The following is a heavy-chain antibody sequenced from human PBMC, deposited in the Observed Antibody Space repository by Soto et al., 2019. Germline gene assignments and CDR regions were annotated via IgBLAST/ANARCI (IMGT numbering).Heavy chain of an antibody. Sequence: QLQLQESGPGLVKPSETLSLTCTVSGGSIRSSAYYWDWIRQTPGKGLEWIGSIYYSGSTEYNPSLKRRVTISVDTSKNQFSLKVNSVTSADTAVYYCVADLAFCGGDCLSGAGNWFGPWGQGTLVTVSS. CDR1: GGSIRSSAYY. CDR2: IYYSGST. D-gene: IGHD2-21*02. V-gene: IGHV4-39*01. CDR3: VADLAFCGGDCLSGAGNWFGP. J-gene: IGHJ5*02.